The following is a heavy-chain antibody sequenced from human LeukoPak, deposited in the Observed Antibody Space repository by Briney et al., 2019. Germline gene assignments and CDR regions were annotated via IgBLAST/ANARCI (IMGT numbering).Heavy chain of an antibody. CDR2: IYNSGST. D-gene: IGHD6-13*01. CDR3: ARVYYSSSYDYWYFDL. J-gene: IGHJ2*01. V-gene: IGHV4-59*01. CDR1: GGSIRSYY. Sequence: SETLSLTCTVSGGSIRSYYWSWIRQPPGKGLEGIGYIYNSGSTNYNPSLKSRVAISVDTSKNQFSLKLTSVTPADTAVYYCARVYYSSSYDYWYFDLWGRGTLVTVSS.